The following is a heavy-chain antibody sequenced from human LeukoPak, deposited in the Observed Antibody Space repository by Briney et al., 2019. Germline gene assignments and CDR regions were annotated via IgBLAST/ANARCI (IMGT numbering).Heavy chain of an antibody. D-gene: IGHD2-2*01. Sequence: GASVKVSCKASGYTFTSYGISWVRQAPGQGLEWMGWISAYNGNTNYAQKLQGRVTMTTDTSTSTAYMELSGLRSEDTAVYYCARAGLPAAKGARLGYFDYWGQGTLVTVSS. V-gene: IGHV1-18*01. J-gene: IGHJ4*02. CDR1: GYTFTSYG. CDR2: ISAYNGNT. CDR3: ARAGLPAAKGARLGYFDY.